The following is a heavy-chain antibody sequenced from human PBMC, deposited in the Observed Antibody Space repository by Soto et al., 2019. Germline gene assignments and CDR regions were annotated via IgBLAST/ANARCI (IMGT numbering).Heavy chain of an antibody. V-gene: IGHV4-31*03. CDR3: ARSYCGGDCYLYWYFYL. J-gene: IGHJ2*01. CDR2: IYYSGST. Sequence: QVQLQESGPGLVKPSQTLSLTCTVSGGSISSGGYYWSWIRQHPGKGLEWIGYIYYSGSTYYNPSLQSRVTISVDTSKNQFSLELSSVTAADTAVYYCARSYCGGDCYLYWYFYLWGRGTLVTVSS. CDR1: GGSISSGGYY. D-gene: IGHD2-21*02.